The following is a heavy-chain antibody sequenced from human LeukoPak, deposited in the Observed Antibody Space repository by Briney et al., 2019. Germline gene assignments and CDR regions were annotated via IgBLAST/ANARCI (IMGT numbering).Heavy chain of an antibody. Sequence: PSETLSLTCTVSGGSISSYYWSWIRQPPGKGLEWIGYIYYSGSTNYNPSFKSRVTISVDTSKNQFSLKLSSVTAADTAVYYCARGGLPPYYYDSSGYQTGAFDIWGQGTMVTVSS. D-gene: IGHD3-22*01. CDR2: IYYSGST. CDR1: GGSISSYY. CDR3: ARGGLPPYYYDSSGYQTGAFDI. J-gene: IGHJ3*02. V-gene: IGHV4-59*01.